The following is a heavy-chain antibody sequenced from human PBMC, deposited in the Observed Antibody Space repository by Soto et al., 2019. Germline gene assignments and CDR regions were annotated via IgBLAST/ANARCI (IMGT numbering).Heavy chain of an antibody. D-gene: IGHD2-2*01. Sequence: QVQLQQWGAGLLKPSETLSLTCAVYGGSFSGYYWSWIRQPPGKGLEWIGEINHSGSTNYNPSLKRRVTISVDTSKNQFSLKLSSVTAADTAVYYCARNRPLGYCSSTSCYRRGEYYYYYMDVWGKGTTVTVSS. CDR3: ARNRPLGYCSSTSCYRRGEYYYYYMDV. CDR2: INHSGST. V-gene: IGHV4-34*01. CDR1: GGSFSGYY. J-gene: IGHJ6*03.